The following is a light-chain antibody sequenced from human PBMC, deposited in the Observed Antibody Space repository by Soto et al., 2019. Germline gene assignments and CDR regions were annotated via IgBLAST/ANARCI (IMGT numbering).Light chain of an antibody. CDR1: QTVSSNY. CDR3: QQYGSLPPT. V-gene: IGKV3-20*01. Sequence: EIVLTQSPGTLFLSPGERATLSCRASQTVSSNYLAWYQQKPGQAPRLLIYGASHRASGIPDRFSGSGSGADFSLTISRLEPEDFAVYSCQQYGSLPPTFGQGTKVDIK. J-gene: IGKJ1*01. CDR2: GAS.